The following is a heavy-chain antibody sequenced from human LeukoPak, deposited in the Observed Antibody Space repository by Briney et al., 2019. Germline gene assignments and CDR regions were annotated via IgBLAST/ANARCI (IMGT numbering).Heavy chain of an antibody. Sequence: EASVKVSCKASGYTFTGYYMHWVRQAPGQGLEYMGWINPNTGGTSYAQKFQGRVTMTRDTSISTAYMELSRLRSDDTAVYYCAMIIAAVYWGQGTLVTVSS. CDR3: AMIIAAVY. CDR1: GYTFTGYY. V-gene: IGHV1-2*02. J-gene: IGHJ4*02. CDR2: INPNTGGT. D-gene: IGHD6-13*01.